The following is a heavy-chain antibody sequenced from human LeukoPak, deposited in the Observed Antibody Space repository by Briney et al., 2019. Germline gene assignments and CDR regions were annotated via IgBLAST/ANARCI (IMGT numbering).Heavy chain of an antibody. CDR1: GLTFSNAW. J-gene: IGHJ4*02. Sequence: GGSLRLSCVVSGLTFSNAWMTSVRQAPGKGLEWVGRIESKTDGGTTDYAAPVKGRFTISRDHSKNTQYLQMNSLKTEDTAVYYCSTLAYCSGGRCYGFDYWGQGALVTVSP. CDR2: IESKTDGGTT. V-gene: IGHV3-15*04. D-gene: IGHD2-15*01. CDR3: STLAYCSGGRCYGFDY.